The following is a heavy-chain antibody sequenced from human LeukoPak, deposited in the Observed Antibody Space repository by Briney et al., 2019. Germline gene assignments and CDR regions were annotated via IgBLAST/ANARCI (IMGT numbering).Heavy chain of an antibody. CDR3: ARHPVNYYDSSGYYYFRYYYYYMDV. D-gene: IGHD3-22*01. J-gene: IGHJ6*03. Sequence: SETLSLTCTVSGGSISSSSYYWGWIRQPPGKGLESIGTIYYSRSAYYNPSRKSRVTISVDTSKNQFSLKLSSVTAADTAVYYCARHPVNYYDSSGYYYFRYYYYYMDVWGKGTTVTVSS. CDR2: IYYSRSA. V-gene: IGHV4-39*01. CDR1: GGSISSSSYY.